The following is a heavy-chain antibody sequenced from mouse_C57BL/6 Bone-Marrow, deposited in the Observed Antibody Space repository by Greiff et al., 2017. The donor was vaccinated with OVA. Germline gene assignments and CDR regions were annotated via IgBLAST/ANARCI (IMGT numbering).Heavy chain of an antibody. CDR1: GYSFTGYY. CDR3: ARPAQATGFAY. V-gene: IGHV1-42*01. J-gene: IGHJ3*01. CDR2: INPSTGGT. Sequence: EVQLQQSGPELVKPGASVKISCKASGYSFTGYYMNWVKQSPEKSLEWIGEINPSTGGTTYNQKFKAKATLTVDKSSSTAYMQLKSLTSEDSAVYYCARPAQATGFAYWGQGTLVTVSA. D-gene: IGHD3-2*02.